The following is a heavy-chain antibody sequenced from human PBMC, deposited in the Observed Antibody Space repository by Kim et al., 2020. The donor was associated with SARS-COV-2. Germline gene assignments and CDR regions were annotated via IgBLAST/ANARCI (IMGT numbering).Heavy chain of an antibody. J-gene: IGHJ4*02. CDR2: INAGNGNT. Sequence: ASVKVSCKASGYTFTSYAMHWVRQAPGQRLEWMGWINAGNGNTKYSQKFQGRVTITRDTSASTAYMELSSLRSEDTAVYYCARGQQLPLGTYYFDYWGQGTLVTVSS. D-gene: IGHD6-13*01. CDR1: GYTFTSYA. CDR3: ARGQQLPLGTYYFDY. V-gene: IGHV1-3*01.